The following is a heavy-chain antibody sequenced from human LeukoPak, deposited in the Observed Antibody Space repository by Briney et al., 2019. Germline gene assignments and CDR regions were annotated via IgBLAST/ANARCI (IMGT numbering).Heavy chain of an antibody. J-gene: IGHJ6*02. D-gene: IGHD1-7*01. CDR1: GFTFSSYG. CDR2: ISYDGSNK. V-gene: IGHV3-30*18. CDR3: AKGNYELYGMDV. Sequence: GGSLRLSCAASGFTFSSYGMHWVRQAPGKGLEWVAVISYDGSNKYYADSVKGRFTISRDNSKNTLYLQMNSLRAEDTAVYYCAKGNYELYGMDVWGQGTTVTVSS.